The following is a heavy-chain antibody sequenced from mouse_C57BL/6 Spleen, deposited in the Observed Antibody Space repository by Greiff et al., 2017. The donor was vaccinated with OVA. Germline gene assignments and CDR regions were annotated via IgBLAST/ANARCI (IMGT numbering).Heavy chain of an antibody. J-gene: IGHJ4*01. CDR1: GYTFTDYE. D-gene: IGHD1-1*01. V-gene: IGHV1-15*01. Sequence: QVKLQQSGAELVRPGASVTLSCKASGYTFTDYEMHWVKQTPVHGLEWIGAIEPETGGTAYNQKFKGKAILTADTSSSTAYMELRSLTSEDSAVYYCTRSLLRDVSYAMDYWGQGTSVTVSS. CDR2: IEPETGGT. CDR3: TRSLLRDVSYAMDY.